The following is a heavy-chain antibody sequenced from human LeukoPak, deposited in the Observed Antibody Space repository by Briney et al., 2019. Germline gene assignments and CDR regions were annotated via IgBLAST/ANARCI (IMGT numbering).Heavy chain of an antibody. CDR1: GGTFSSYA. V-gene: IGHV1-69*05. CDR2: IIPIFGTA. CDR3: ARTTETYSSSRPFDY. J-gene: IGHJ4*02. Sequence: GASVKVSCKASGGTFSSYAISWVRQAPGQGLEWMGRIIPIFGTANYAQKFQGRVTITTDESTSTAYMELSSLRSEDTAVYYCARTTETYSSSRPFDYWGQGTLVTVSS. D-gene: IGHD6-13*01.